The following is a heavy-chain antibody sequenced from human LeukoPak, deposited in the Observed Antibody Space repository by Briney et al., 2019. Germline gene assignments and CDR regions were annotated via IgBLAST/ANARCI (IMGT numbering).Heavy chain of an antibody. Sequence: SETLSLTCAVYGGSFSGYYWSWIRQPPGKGLEWIGEINHSGSTNYNPSLKSRVTISVDTSKNQFSLKLSSVTAADTAVYYCARASRIRYCSGGSCYWFDPWGQGTLVTVSS. V-gene: IGHV4-34*01. D-gene: IGHD2-15*01. CDR2: INHSGST. CDR3: ARASRIRYCSGGSCYWFDP. CDR1: GGSFSGYY. J-gene: IGHJ5*02.